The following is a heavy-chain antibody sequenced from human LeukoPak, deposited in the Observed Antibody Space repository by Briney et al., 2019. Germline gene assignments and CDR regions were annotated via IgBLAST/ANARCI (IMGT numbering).Heavy chain of an antibody. D-gene: IGHD5-18*01. CDR3: ALNGAMVTSWFDP. V-gene: IGHV4-34*01. J-gene: IGHJ5*02. Sequence: SETLSLTCAVYGGSFSGYYWSWIRQPPGKGLEWIGEINHSGSTNYNPSLKSRVTISVDTSKNQFSLKLSSVTAADTAVYYCALNGAMVTSWFDPWGQGTLVTVSS. CDR1: GGSFSGYY. CDR2: INHSGST.